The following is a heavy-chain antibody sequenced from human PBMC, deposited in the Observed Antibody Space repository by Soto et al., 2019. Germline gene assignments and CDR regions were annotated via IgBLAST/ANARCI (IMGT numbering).Heavy chain of an antibody. J-gene: IGHJ5*02. CDR2: ISPNSGGT. D-gene: IGHD2-15*01. CDR1: GYTFTGYY. Sequence: GASVKVSCKASGYTFTGYYMHWVRQAPGQGLEWMGWISPNSGGTNYAQKFQGRVTMTRDTSISTAYMELSRLRSDDTAVYYCAREDIVVVVAATPSRWFDPWGQGTLVTVSS. CDR3: AREDIVVVVAATPSRWFDP. V-gene: IGHV1-2*02.